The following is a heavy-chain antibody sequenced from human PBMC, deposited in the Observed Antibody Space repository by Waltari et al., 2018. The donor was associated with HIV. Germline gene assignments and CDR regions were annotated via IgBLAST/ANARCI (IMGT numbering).Heavy chain of an antibody. J-gene: IGHJ5*02. D-gene: IGHD6-13*01. CDR2: IYYSGST. V-gene: IGHV4-39*01. CDR3: ARAPGIAAAGTGWFDP. CDR1: GGSISSSSYY. Sequence: QLQLQESGPGLVKPSETLSLTCTVSGGSISSSSYYWGWIRQPPGKGLEWIGSIYYSGSTYYNPPLKSRVTISVDTSKNQFSLKLSSVTAADTAVYYCARAPGIAAAGTGWFDPWGQGTLVTVSS.